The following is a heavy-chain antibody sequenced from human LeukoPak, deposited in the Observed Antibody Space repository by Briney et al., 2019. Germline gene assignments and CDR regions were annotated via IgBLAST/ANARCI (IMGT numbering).Heavy chain of an antibody. CDR3: ARSARIVGATTSVDY. CDR1: GFTFSSYS. J-gene: IGHJ4*02. CDR2: ISSSSSYI. V-gene: IGHV3-21*01. Sequence: PGGSLRLSCAASGFTFSSYSMNWVRQAPGKGLEWVSSISSSSSYIYYADSVKGRFTISRDNAKNSLYLQMNSLRAEDTAVYYCARSARIVGATTSVDYWGQGTLVTVSS. D-gene: IGHD1-26*01.